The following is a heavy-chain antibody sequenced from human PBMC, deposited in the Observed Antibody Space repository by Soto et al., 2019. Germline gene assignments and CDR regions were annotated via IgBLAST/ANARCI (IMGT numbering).Heavy chain of an antibody. D-gene: IGHD3-16*02. CDR2: IYYSGST. CDR1: GSSISSYY. CDR3: ARTYYDYIWGSYRFDY. V-gene: IGHV4-59*01. J-gene: IGHJ4*02. Sequence: SASLSLTCTVSGSSISSYYWSWIRQPPGKGLEWIGYIYYSGSTNYNPSLKSRVTISVDTSKNQFSLKLSSVTAADTAVYYCARTYYDYIWGSYRFDYWGQGTLVTVSS.